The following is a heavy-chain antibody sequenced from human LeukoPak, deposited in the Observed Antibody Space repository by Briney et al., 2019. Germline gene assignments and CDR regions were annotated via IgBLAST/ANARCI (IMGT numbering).Heavy chain of an antibody. J-gene: IGHJ4*02. V-gene: IGHV3-23*01. Sequence: PGGSLRLSCAASGFTFSSYAMSWVRQAPGKGLEWVSAISGSGGSKYYADSVKGRFTISRDNSKNTLYLQMNSRRAEDTAVYYCAKSRQGGVPAAMRIFDYWGQGTLVTVSS. CDR2: ISGSGGSK. D-gene: IGHD2-2*01. CDR3: AKSRQGGVPAAMRIFDY. CDR1: GFTFSSYA.